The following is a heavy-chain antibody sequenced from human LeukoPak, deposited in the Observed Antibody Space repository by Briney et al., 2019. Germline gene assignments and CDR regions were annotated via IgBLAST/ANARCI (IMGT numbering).Heavy chain of an antibody. CDR3: AKDRTTVTTGGGDY. Sequence: PGGSLRLSCAASGFTFSSYGMHWVRQAPGKGLEWVAFIRYDGSNKYYADSVKGRFTISRDNSKNTLYLQMNSLRAEDTAVYYCAKDRTTVTTGGGDYWGQGTLVTVSS. CDR1: GFTFSSYG. V-gene: IGHV3-30*02. CDR2: IRYDGSNK. J-gene: IGHJ4*02. D-gene: IGHD4-17*01.